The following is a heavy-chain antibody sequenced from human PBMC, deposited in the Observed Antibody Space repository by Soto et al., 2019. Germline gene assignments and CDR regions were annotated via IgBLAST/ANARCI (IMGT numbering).Heavy chain of an antibody. CDR3: ASLPGLYDSSGYYVNWFDP. V-gene: IGHV4-39*01. J-gene: IGHJ5*02. CDR2: IYYSGST. CDR1: GGSISSSSYY. D-gene: IGHD3-22*01. Sequence: QLQLQASGPGLVKPSETLSLTCTVSGGSISSSSYYWGWIRQPPGKGLEWIGSIYYSGSTYHNPSLKSLVTISVSKTKNQISLKLSSVTAADTAVYSCASLPGLYDSSGYYVNWFDPWGQGTLVTVSS.